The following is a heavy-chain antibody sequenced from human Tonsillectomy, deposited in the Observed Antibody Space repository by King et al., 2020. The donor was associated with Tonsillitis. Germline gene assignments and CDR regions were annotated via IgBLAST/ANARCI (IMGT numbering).Heavy chain of an antibody. CDR3: ARHRVRNWGGNWFDP. D-gene: IGHD7-27*01. CDR2: IYYSGST. Sequence: VQLQESVPGLVRPSETLSLTCTVSGGSINGYYWGWIRQPPGRGLEWIANIYYSGSTHYNPSLKSRVTISVDTSKNQFSLKLTSMTAADTAVYYCARHRVRNWGGNWFDPWGQGTLVTVSS. CDR1: GGSINGYY. J-gene: IGHJ5*02. V-gene: IGHV4-59*01.